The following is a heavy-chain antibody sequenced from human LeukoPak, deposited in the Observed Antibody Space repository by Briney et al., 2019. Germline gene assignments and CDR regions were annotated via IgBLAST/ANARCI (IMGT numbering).Heavy chain of an antibody. D-gene: IGHD4-17*01. V-gene: IGHV3-30*18. CDR3: AKEHAYGDYEGPYNWFDP. CDR2: ISYDGSNK. CDR1: GFTFSSYG. Sequence: GGSLRLSCAASGFTFSSYGMHWVRQAPGKGLEWVAVISYDGSNKYYADSVKGRFTISRDNSKNTLYLQMNSLRAEDTAVYYCAKEHAYGDYEGPYNWFDPWGQGTPVTVSS. J-gene: IGHJ5*02.